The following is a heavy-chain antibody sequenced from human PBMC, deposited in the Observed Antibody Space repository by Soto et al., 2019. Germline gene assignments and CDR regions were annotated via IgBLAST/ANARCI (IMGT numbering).Heavy chain of an antibody. J-gene: IGHJ4*02. CDR1: GFMCSKHG. CDR3: VRGDNWNDEASDY. Sequence: QVQLVESGGGVVQPGRSLRLSCAAYGFMCSKHGIHWVRQAPGNGLDWVGVIWSDGNNRYYADSVKGRFTISRDNSKNTVYLQMNSLRAEDTAVYYCVRGDNWNDEASDYWGKGTLVTFSA. V-gene: IGHV3-33*01. D-gene: IGHD1-1*01. CDR2: IWSDGNNR.